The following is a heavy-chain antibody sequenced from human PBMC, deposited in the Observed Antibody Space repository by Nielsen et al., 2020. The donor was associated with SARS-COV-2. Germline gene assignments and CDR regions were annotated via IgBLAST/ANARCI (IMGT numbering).Heavy chain of an antibody. V-gene: IGHV3-9*01. J-gene: IGHJ4*02. Sequence: SLKISCAASGFSFSSYAMTWFRQAPGKGLEWVSGISWNSGSIGYADSVKGRFTISRDNAKNSLYLQMNSLRAEDTALYYCAKDSIGSSWYFDYWGQGTLVTVSS. D-gene: IGHD6-13*01. CDR2: ISWNSGSI. CDR3: AKDSIGSSWYFDY. CDR1: GFSFSSYA.